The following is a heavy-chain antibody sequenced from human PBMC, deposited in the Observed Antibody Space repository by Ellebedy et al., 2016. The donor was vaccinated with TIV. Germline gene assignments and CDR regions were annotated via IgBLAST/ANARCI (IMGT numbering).Heavy chain of an antibody. J-gene: IGHJ5*02. CDR3: GRGVKTFDP. CDR1: GYTFTAYY. Sequence: ASVKVSXXASGYTFTAYYIHWVRQAPGQGLEWMGYINPNNGDTNYAQKFLGRVTMTRDTSITTAYMELSSLISDDTAIYYCGRGVKTFDPWGQGTLVTVSS. CDR2: INPNNGDT. V-gene: IGHV1-2*02.